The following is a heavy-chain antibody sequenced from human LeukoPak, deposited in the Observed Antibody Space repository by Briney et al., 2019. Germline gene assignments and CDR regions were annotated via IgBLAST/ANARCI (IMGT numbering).Heavy chain of an antibody. CDR3: ARDAYSRSYYWFDP. J-gene: IGHJ5*02. D-gene: IGHD6-13*01. V-gene: IGHV4-4*07. CDR2: IYSGGST. CDR1: GGSVSGYY. Sequence: SETLSLTCTVSGGSVSGYYWSWIRQPAGEGLEWIGRIYSGGSTGYNPSLQSRVTISVDKSKNQFSLKLTSVTAADTAVYYCARDAYSRSYYWFDPWGQGTLVTVSS.